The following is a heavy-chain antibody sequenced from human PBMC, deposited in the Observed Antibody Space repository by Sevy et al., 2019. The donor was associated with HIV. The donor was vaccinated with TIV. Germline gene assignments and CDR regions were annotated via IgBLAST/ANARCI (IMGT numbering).Heavy chain of an antibody. D-gene: IGHD1-26*01. CDR2: IYYNGHI. J-gene: IGHJ4*02. CDR1: GGSITSLY. V-gene: IGHV4-59*08. CDR3: AGENAWGRGYS. Sequence: SETLSLTCTVSGGSITSLYWNWIRQPPGKGLEWIANIYYNGHINYNPSLKSRVTLSLDTSKNKSSLRLSSVTAADTAMYYCAGENAWGRGYSWGQGTLVTVSS.